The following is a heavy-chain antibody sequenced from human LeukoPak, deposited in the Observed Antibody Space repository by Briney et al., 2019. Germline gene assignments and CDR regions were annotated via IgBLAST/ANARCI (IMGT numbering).Heavy chain of an antibody. CDR3: AKSHSVEQRGYFDY. CDR2: IANDGGST. Sequence: GGSLRLSCAASGFTFTTYAMSWVRQAPGKGLEWVSTIANDGGSTYYADSVKGRFTISRDNSKNTVYLQMNSLRAEDMAVYCCAKSHSVEQRGYFDYWGQGTLVPVSS. V-gene: IGHV3-23*01. J-gene: IGHJ4*02. CDR1: GFTFTTYA. D-gene: IGHD1/OR15-1a*01.